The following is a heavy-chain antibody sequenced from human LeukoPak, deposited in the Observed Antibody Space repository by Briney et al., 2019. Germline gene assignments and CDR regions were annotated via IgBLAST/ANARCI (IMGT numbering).Heavy chain of an antibody. CDR3: ARAKFRYPFDY. D-gene: IGHD3-16*02. Sequence: ASVKVSCKASGYTFTGYYIHWVRQAPGQGLEWMGWINPNSGGTNYAQKFQGRVTMTRDTFISTAYMELSGLRSDDTAVYYCARAKFRYPFDYWGQGTLVTVSS. CDR1: GYTFTGYY. V-gene: IGHV1-2*02. J-gene: IGHJ4*02. CDR2: INPNSGGT.